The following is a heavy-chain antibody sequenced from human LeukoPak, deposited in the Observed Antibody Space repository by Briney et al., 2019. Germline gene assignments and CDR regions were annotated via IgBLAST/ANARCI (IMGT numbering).Heavy chain of an antibody. CDR2: IKFDGSEP. D-gene: IGHD3-10*01. CDR3: ANQKLSGSNLPGY. V-gene: IGHV3-30*02. CDR1: GLILRNYG. J-gene: IGHJ4*02. Sequence: GGSLRLSCTASGLILRNYGMHWVRQAPGKGLEWVAFIKFDGSEPKYADSVKGRFTISRDNSKDILYLQMNILRLEDTAVHYCANQKLSGSNLPGYWGQGIVVAVSS.